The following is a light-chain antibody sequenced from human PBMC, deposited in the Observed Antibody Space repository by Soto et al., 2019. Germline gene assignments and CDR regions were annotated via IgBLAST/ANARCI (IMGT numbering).Light chain of an antibody. CDR1: QSVSSSY. Sequence: EIVLTQSPATLSLSPGERVTLSCRASQSVSSSYLAWYQQKPGQAPRLLIYDASNRATGIPARFSGSGSGTDFTLTISSLEPEDFAVYYCQQRSNWQTFGQGTKVDIK. CDR2: DAS. V-gene: IGKV3D-11*02. CDR3: QQRSNWQT. J-gene: IGKJ1*01.